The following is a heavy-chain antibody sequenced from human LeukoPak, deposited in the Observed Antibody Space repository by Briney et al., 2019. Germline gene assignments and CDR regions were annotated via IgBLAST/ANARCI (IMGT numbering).Heavy chain of an antibody. Sequence: PSETLSLTCTVSGYSISSGYYWGWIRQPPGKGLEWIGSIYHSGTTNYNPSLKSRVTISVDTSKKQFSLKLSSVTAADTAVYYCARVYYSGSGSLLEYWGQGILVTVSS. V-gene: IGHV4-38-2*02. CDR2: IYHSGTT. D-gene: IGHD3-10*01. CDR1: GYSISSGYY. CDR3: ARVYYSGSGSLLEY. J-gene: IGHJ4*02.